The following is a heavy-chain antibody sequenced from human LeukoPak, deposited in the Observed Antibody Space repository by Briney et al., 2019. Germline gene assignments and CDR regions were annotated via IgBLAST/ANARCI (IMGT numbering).Heavy chain of an antibody. CDR2: INAGNGNT. CDR3: ARGLQRYFDWSLFGPSNWFDP. Sequence: ASVKVSCKASGYTFTSYAMHWVRQAPGQRLEWMGWINAGNGNTKYSQKFQGRVTITRDTSASTAYMELSSLRSEDTAVYYCARGLQRYFDWSLFGPSNWFDPWGQGTLVTVSS. CDR1: GYTFTSYA. J-gene: IGHJ5*02. V-gene: IGHV1-3*01. D-gene: IGHD3-9*01.